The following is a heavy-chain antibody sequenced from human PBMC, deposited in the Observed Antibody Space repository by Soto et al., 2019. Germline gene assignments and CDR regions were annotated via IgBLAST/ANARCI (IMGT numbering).Heavy chain of an antibody. V-gene: IGHV1-69*13. CDR2: IIPIFGTA. J-gene: IGHJ4*02. Sequence: GAAVKVSCKASGGTFSSYAISWVRQAPGQGLEWMGGIIPIFGTANYAQKFQGRVTITADESTSTAYMELSSLRSEDTAVYYCARVTGGGYDLGAFDYWGQGTLVTVSS. CDR1: GGTFSSYA. D-gene: IGHD5-12*01. CDR3: ARVTGGGYDLGAFDY.